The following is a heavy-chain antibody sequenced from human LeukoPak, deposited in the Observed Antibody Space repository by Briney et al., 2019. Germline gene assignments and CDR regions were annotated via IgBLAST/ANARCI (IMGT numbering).Heavy chain of an antibody. V-gene: IGHV4-31*03. J-gene: IGHJ3*02. CDR1: GGSISSGGYY. Sequence: PSETLSLTCTVSGGSISSGGYYWSWIRQHPGKGLEWIGYIYYSGSTYYNPSLKSRVTISVDTSKNQFSLKLSSVTAADTAVYYCARDPYYDGAFDIWGQGTMVTVSS. CDR2: IYYSGST. D-gene: IGHD3-22*01. CDR3: ARDPYYDGAFDI.